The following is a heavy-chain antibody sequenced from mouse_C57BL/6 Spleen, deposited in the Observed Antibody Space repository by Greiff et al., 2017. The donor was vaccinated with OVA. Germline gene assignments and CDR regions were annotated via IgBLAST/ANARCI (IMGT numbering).Heavy chain of an antibody. J-gene: IGHJ2*01. D-gene: IGHD1-1*01. CDR2: ISYDGSN. V-gene: IGHV3-6*01. CDR1: GYSITSGYY. CDR3: ARVYYYGSSYEGFDY. Sequence: ESGPGLVKPSQSLSLTCSVTGYSITSGYYWNWIRQFPGNKLEWMGYISYDGSNNYNPSLKNRISITRDTSKNQFFLKLNSVTTEDTATYYCARVYYYGSSYEGFDYWGQGTTLTVSS.